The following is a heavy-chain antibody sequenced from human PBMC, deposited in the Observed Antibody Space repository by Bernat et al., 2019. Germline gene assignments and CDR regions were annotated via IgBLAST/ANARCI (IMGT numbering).Heavy chain of an antibody. D-gene: IGHD3-16*01. Sequence: EVQLVESGGGLVQPGGSLRLSCAASGFTFSRYWMNWVRQAPGKGLVWVSHINSDGSSTSYADSVKGRLTISRDNAKNTLYLQMNSLRAEDTAVYYCVRGLGTNYFDYWGQGTLVTVSS. CDR2: INSDGSST. CDR3: VRGLGTNYFDY. J-gene: IGHJ4*02. V-gene: IGHV3-74*01. CDR1: GFTFSRYW.